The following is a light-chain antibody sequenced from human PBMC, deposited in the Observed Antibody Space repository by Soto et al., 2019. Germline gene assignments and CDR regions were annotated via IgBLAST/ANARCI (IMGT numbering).Light chain of an antibody. Sequence: EIVLTQSPGTLSLSPGERATLSCRVSQSVSSSYLAWYQQKPGQAPRLLIYGASSRATGIPDRFSGSGSGTDFTLTISRLEPEDFAVYYCQQYGSSPYTFGQGTKVDIK. CDR2: GAS. V-gene: IGKV3-20*01. CDR1: QSVSSSY. J-gene: IGKJ2*01. CDR3: QQYGSSPYT.